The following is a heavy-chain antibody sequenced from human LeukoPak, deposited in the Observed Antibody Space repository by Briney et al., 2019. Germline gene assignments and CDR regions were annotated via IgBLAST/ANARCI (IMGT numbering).Heavy chain of an antibody. CDR1: GFTFSAYW. J-gene: IGHJ5*02. D-gene: IGHD1-26*01. Sequence: GGSLRLSCAASGFTFSAYWMHWVRQAPGKGLVWVSRINTDGSRATYADSVQGRFTISRDTAKNTLFLQMNSLRAEDTAVYYCAREAQVGGALQSWGQGTLVTVSS. CDR3: AREAQVGGALQS. CDR2: INTDGSRA. V-gene: IGHV3-74*01.